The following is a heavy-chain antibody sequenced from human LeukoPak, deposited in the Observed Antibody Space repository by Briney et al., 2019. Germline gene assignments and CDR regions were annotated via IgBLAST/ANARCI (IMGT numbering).Heavy chain of an antibody. CDR2: IRGSGGST. CDR3: AKVGSVLEPDGYYFDY. Sequence: GGSLRLSCAASGFTFSSYAMSWVRQAPGKGLEWVSAIRGSGGSTYYADSVKGRFTISRDNSKNTLYLQMNSLRAEDTAVYYCAKVGSVLEPDGYYFDYWGQGTLVTVSS. V-gene: IGHV3-23*01. D-gene: IGHD1-1*01. CDR1: GFTFSSYA. J-gene: IGHJ4*02.